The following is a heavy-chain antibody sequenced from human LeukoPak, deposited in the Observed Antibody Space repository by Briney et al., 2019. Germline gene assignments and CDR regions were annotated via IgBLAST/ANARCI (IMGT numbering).Heavy chain of an antibody. CDR1: GFTFSRYA. J-gene: IGHJ5*02. Sequence: GGSLRLSCAASGFTFSRYAMHWVRQAPGEGLEWVAVISYDGSNKHYADSVKGRFTISRDNSKNTLYLQMNSLRAEDTAVYYCAREEQWFGELFGHYNWFDPWGQGTLVTVSS. CDR2: ISYDGSNK. V-gene: IGHV3-30-3*01. CDR3: AREEQWFGELFGHYNWFDP. D-gene: IGHD3-10*01.